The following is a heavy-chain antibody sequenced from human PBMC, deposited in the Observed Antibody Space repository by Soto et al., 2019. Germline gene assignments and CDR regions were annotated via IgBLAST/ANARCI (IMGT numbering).Heavy chain of an antibody. V-gene: IGHV3-30*19. CDR3: ARDPYCSSTSCYLLYYYYYYGMDV. D-gene: IGHD2-2*01. Sequence: QVHLVESGGGVVQPGRSLRLSCAASGFTFRSYGMHWVRQAPGKGLEWVAVIWFDGSNKYYADSVKGRFTISRDNSKNTLYLQMNSLRAEDTAVYYCARDPYCSSTSCYLLYYYYYYGMDVWGQGTTVTVSS. J-gene: IGHJ6*02. CDR2: IWFDGSNK. CDR1: GFTFRSYG.